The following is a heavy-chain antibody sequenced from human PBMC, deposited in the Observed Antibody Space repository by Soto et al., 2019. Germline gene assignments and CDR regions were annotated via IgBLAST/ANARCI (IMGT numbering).Heavy chain of an antibody. J-gene: IGHJ4*02. CDR1: GFTFSTYA. D-gene: IGHD3-10*01. V-gene: IGHV3-23*04. Sequence: EGQVVESGGDLVQPGDSLTISCAASGFTFSTYAMSWVRQAPGKGLEWVSGIHETGTITFYADSVKGRFTISRDNSKNTLYLHMRSLRDGDTAVYYCVRDLNYKFFFDLWGQGTLVTVSS. CDR2: IHETGTIT. CDR3: VRDLNYKFFFDL.